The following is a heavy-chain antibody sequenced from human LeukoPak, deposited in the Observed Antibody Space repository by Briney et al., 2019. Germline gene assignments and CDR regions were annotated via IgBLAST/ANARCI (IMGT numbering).Heavy chain of an antibody. V-gene: IGHV1-2*02. CDR1: GYTFTGYY. D-gene: IGHD2-2*01. CDR3: ARDGGCSSTSCYAADY. J-gene: IGHJ4*02. Sequence: EASVKVSCKASGYTFTGYYMHWVRQVPGQGLEWMGWINPNSGGTNYAQKFQGRVTMTRDTSISTAYMELSRLRSDDTAVYYCARDGGCSSTSCYAADYWGQGTLVTVSS. CDR2: INPNSGGT.